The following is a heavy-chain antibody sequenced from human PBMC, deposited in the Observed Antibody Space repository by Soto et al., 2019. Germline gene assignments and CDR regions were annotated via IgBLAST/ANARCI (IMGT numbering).Heavy chain of an antibody. CDR1: GHSLPELS. Sequence: ASVKVSCQVCGHSLPELSIHWVLQGPGEGLGWMVGIDHEHGQNNYAQKFQGRLTLTQDTSTDTAYMKLRNLRSDDTPVYYCATESNSRELLILPHFDSCGRGTLVTVSS. D-gene: IGHD3-16*01. CDR2: IDHEHGQN. V-gene: IGHV1-24*01. J-gene: IGHJ4*02. CDR3: ATESNSRELLILPHFDS.